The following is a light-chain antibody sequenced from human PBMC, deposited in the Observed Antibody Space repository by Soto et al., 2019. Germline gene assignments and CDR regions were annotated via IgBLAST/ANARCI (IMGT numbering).Light chain of an antibody. V-gene: IGKV3-11*01. Sequence: VLTQSPATLSLSPGERATLSCRASQNVGTYFAWYQQKPGQPPRLLIYDTFNRAPGIPARFSGSGSGTDFTVTVSGLVPEDSAVYYCQQRADWLFGGGTRVEI. CDR3: QQRADWL. CDR1: QNVGTY. CDR2: DTF. J-gene: IGKJ4*01.